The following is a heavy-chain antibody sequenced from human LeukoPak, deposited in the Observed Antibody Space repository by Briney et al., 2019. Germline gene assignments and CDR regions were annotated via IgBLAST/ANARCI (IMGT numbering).Heavy chain of an antibody. D-gene: IGHD3-22*01. CDR2: INHSGST. V-gene: IGHV4-34*01. J-gene: IGHJ5*02. Sequence: SETLSLTCAVYGGSFSGYYWSWIRQPPGQGLEWIGEINHSGSTNYNPSLKSRVTISVDTSKNQFSLKLSSVTAADTAVYYCARGARITMIVVVGGKSKYNWFDPWGQGTLVTVSS. CDR3: ARGARITMIVVVGGKSKYNWFDP. CDR1: GGSFSGYY.